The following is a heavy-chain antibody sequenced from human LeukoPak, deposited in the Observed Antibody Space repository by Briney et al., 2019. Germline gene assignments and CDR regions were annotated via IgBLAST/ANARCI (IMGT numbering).Heavy chain of an antibody. D-gene: IGHD3-9*01. J-gene: IGHJ4*02. CDR2: IYYSGST. Sequence: SSETLSLTCTVSGGSISSYYWSWIRQPPGKGLEWIGYIYYSGSTNYNPSLKSRVTISVDTSKSQFSLKLSSVTAADTAVYYCARHSPATPYYDILTGYYSPSFDYWGQGTLVTVSS. V-gene: IGHV4-59*08. CDR1: GGSISSYY. CDR3: ARHSPATPYYDILTGYYSPSFDY.